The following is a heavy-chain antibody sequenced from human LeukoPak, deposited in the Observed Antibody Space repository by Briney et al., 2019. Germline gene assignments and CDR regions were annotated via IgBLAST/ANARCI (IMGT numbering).Heavy chain of an antibody. J-gene: IGHJ5*02. V-gene: IGHV3-30-3*01. D-gene: IGHD3-22*01. CDR3: ARDHYDSSGYYINWFDP. CDR1: GFTFSSYA. CDR2: ISYDGSNK. Sequence: PGGSLRLSCAASGFTFSSYAMHWVRQAPGKGLEWVAVISYDGSNKYYADSVKGRFTISRDNSKNTLYLQMNSLRAEDTAVYYCARDHYDSSGYYINWFDPWGQGTLVTVSS.